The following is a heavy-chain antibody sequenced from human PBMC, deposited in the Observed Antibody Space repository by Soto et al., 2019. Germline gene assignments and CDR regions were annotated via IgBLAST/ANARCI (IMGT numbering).Heavy chain of an antibody. CDR2: IYSNGDT. D-gene: IGHD2-15*01. Sequence: EVRLVETGGGLIQPGGSLRLSCAVSGFTVGYNYMYWVRQPPGKGLEWVSLIYSNGDTRYADSVAGRFPVSRDSSKNTLYLQINNLRDEDTAVYYCARKTDSGGNGGFWGQGTLVTVSS. J-gene: IGHJ4*02. V-gene: IGHV3-53*02. CDR3: ARKTDSGGNGGF. CDR1: GFTVGYNY.